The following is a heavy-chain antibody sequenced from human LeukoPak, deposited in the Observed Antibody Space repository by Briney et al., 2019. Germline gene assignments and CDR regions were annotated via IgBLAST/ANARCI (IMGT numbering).Heavy chain of an antibody. CDR1: GGSISSYY. D-gene: IGHD6-13*01. CDR3: ARHGAAAAGTNWFDP. CDR2: IYYSGST. Sequence: SETLSLTCTVSGGSISSYYWSWIRQPPGKGLEWIGYIYYSGSTNYNPSLKSRVTISVDTSKNQFSLKLSSVTAADTAVYYCARHGAAAAGTNWFDPWGQGTLVTVSS. V-gene: IGHV4-59*08. J-gene: IGHJ5*02.